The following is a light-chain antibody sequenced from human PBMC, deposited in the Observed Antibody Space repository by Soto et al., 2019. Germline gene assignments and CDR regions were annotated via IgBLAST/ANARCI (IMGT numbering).Light chain of an antibody. Sequence: EIVLTQSPGTLSLSPGERATLSCRASQSVRNYLTWYQQKPGQAPRLLIFSASSRATGIPDRFSGSGSGTDFTLTISSLEPEDFAVYYCQQDSRSPWTFGQGTKVEIK. CDR1: QSVRNY. V-gene: IGKV3-20*01. CDR3: QQDSRSPWT. J-gene: IGKJ1*01. CDR2: SAS.